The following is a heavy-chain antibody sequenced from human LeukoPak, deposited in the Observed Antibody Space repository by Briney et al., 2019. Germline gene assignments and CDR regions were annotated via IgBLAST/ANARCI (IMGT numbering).Heavy chain of an antibody. D-gene: IGHD3-22*01. CDR2: ISSSGSTI. J-gene: IGHJ4*02. V-gene: IGHV3-11*01. CDR1: GFTFSDYY. CDR3: ARDRASYYYDSSGYYPPPGY. Sequence: PGGSLRLSCAASGFTFSDYYMSWIRQAPGKGLEWVSYISSSGSTIYYADSVKGRFTISRDNAKNSLYLQMNSLRAEDTAVYYCARDRASYYYDSSGYYPPPGYWGQGTLVTVSS.